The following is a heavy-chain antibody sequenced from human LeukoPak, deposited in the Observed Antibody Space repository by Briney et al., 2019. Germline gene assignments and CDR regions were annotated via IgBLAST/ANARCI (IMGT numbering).Heavy chain of an antibody. Sequence: PGRSLRLSCAASGFTFNSYAMHWVRQAPGKGLEWVAVISEDGDHKDYADSVKGRFTISRDNSKNTLYLQMNSLRAEDTAVYYCASPNRYSSSRKRAFDIWGQGTMVTVSS. J-gene: IGHJ3*02. CDR3: ASPNRYSSSRKRAFDI. D-gene: IGHD6-13*01. CDR2: ISEDGDHK. CDR1: GFTFNSYA. V-gene: IGHV3-30-3*01.